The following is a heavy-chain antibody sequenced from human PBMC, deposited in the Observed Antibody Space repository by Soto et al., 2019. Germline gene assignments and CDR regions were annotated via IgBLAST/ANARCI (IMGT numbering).Heavy chain of an antibody. V-gene: IGHV4-39*01. J-gene: IGHJ5*02. CDR1: GDSMSSSDYY. CDR3: VRGRSFVPAARFDP. CDR2: IYYSGST. D-gene: IGHD2-2*01. Sequence: SETLSLTCAVSGDSMSSSDYYWGWIRQPPGKGLEWIGSIYYSGSTYYNPSLQSRVTISVDTSKNQFSLKLRSVTAADTAMYYCVRGRSFVPAARFDPRGQRTPVTVSS.